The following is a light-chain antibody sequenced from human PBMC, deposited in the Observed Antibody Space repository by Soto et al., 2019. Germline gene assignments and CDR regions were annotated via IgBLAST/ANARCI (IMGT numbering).Light chain of an antibody. V-gene: IGLV2-8*01. CDR2: EVS. Sequence: QSALTQPPSASGSPRQSVTISCTGTSSDVGDYRYVSWYQQHPGKAPKLMIYEVSKRPSGVPDRFSGSKSGNTASLTVSGLQAEDEADYYCSSYAGSNNLVFGGGTKLTVL. CDR3: SSYAGSNNLV. J-gene: IGLJ2*01. CDR1: SSDVGDYRY.